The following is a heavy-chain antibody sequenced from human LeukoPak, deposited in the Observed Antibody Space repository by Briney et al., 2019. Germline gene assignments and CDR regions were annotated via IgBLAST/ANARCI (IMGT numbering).Heavy chain of an antibody. D-gene: IGHD3-22*01. CDR1: GYTFTGDY. J-gene: IGHJ3*02. CDR2: INPNSGGT. CDR3: ACALTYYYDSSGYYDAFDI. V-gene: IGHV1-2*02. Sequence: ASVKVSCKASGYTFTGDYMHWVRQAPGQGLEWMGWINPNSGGTNYAQKFQGRVTMTRDTSISTAYMELSRLRSDDTAVYYCACALTYYYDSSGYYDAFDIWGQGTMVTVSS.